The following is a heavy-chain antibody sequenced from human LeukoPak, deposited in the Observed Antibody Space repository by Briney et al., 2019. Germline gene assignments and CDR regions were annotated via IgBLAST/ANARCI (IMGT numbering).Heavy chain of an antibody. J-gene: IGHJ5*02. V-gene: IGHV4-34*01. Sequence: PSETLSLTCAVYGGSFSGYYWSWIRQPPGKGLEWIGEINHSGSTNYNPSLKSRLIISVDTSKNQFSLKLSSVTAADTAVYYCARDRSTSWFDPWGQGTLVTVSS. CDR1: GGSFSGYY. CDR2: INHSGST. D-gene: IGHD5/OR15-5a*01. CDR3: ARDRSTSWFDP.